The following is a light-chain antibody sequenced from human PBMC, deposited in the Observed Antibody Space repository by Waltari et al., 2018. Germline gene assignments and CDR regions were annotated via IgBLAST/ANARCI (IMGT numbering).Light chain of an antibody. CDR1: QSIITW. V-gene: IGKV1-5*03. Sequence: DIQMTQSPSTLSVSVGDRVTITCRASQSIITWLAWYQQKPGKAPKVLIYKASNLQSGVPSRFSGSGSGTEFTLTISSLQADDVAVYHCQQFYGTPPTFGQGTKLEIK. CDR2: KAS. J-gene: IGKJ2*01. CDR3: QQFYGTPPT.